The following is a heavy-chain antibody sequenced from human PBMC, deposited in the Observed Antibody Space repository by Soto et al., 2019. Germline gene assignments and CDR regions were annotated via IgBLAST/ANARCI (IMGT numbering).Heavy chain of an antibody. CDR2: IIPIFGTA. V-gene: IGHV1-69*06. Sequence: ASVKVSCKASGGTFSSYAISWVRQAPGQGLEWMGGIIPIFGTANYAQKFQGRVTITADKSTSTAYMELSSLRSEDTAVYYCARGTFDYYYYGMDVWGQGTTVTVSS. CDR3: ARGTFDYYYYGMDV. D-gene: IGHD3-16*01. J-gene: IGHJ6*02. CDR1: GGTFSSYA.